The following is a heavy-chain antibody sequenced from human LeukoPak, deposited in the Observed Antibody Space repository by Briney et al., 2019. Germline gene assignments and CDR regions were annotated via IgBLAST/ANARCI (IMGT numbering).Heavy chain of an antibody. J-gene: IGHJ6*02. D-gene: IGHD3-22*01. V-gene: IGHV1-69*13. CDR1: GYTFTSYG. CDR3: ARETPSYDSSGYYAESYYYYYGMDV. Sequence: ASVKVSCKASGYTFTSYGISWVRQAPGQGLEWMGGIIPIFGTANYAQKFQGRVTITADESTSTAYMELSSLRSEDTAVYYCARETPSYDSSGYYAESYYYYYGMDVWGQGTTVTVSS. CDR2: IIPIFGTA.